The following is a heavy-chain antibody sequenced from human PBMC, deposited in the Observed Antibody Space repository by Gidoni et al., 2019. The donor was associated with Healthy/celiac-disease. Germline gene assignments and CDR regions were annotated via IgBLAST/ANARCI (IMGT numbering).Heavy chain of an antibody. D-gene: IGHD3-10*01. Sequence: QVQLVESGGGVVQPGRSLRLSCAASGFTFSSYGMHWVRQAPGKGLEWVAVISYDGSNKYYADSVKGRFTISRDNSKNTLYLQMNSLRAEDTAVYYCANAPPSMATDVFDYWGQGTLVTVSS. J-gene: IGHJ4*02. CDR1: GFTFSSYG. V-gene: IGHV3-30*18. CDR3: ANAPPSMATDVFDY. CDR2: ISYDGSNK.